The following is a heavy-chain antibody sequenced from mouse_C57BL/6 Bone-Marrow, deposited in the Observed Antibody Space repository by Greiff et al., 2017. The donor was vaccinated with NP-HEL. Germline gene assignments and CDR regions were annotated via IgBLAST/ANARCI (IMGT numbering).Heavy chain of an antibody. J-gene: IGHJ3*01. CDR3: ARWGWFAY. CDR1: GYSITSGYY. V-gene: IGHV3-6*01. Sequence: EVKLQESGPGLVKPSQSLSLTCSVTGYSITSGYYWNWIRQFPGNKLEWMGYISYDGSNNYNPSLKNRISITRDTSKNQFFLKLNSVTTEDTATYYCARWGWFAYWGQGTLVTVSA. CDR2: ISYDGSN.